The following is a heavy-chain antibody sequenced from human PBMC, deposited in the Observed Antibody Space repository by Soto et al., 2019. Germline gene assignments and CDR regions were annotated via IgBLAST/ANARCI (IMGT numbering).Heavy chain of an antibody. Sequence: ASVEVSCKASGYTFTSYYIHWVRQAPGQGLEWMGIINPSGGSTSYAQKFQGRVTMTRDTSTSTVYMELSSLRSEDTAVYYCAAEEQLVLRPNWFDPWGQGTLVTVSS. CDR1: GYTFTSYY. D-gene: IGHD6-13*01. CDR3: AAEEQLVLRPNWFDP. J-gene: IGHJ5*02. V-gene: IGHV1-46*01. CDR2: INPSGGST.